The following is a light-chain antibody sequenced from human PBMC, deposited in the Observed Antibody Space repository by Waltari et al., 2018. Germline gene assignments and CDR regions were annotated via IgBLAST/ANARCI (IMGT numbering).Light chain of an antibody. CDR2: KAS. J-gene: IGKJ1*01. CDR3: QQYKSYPVT. Sequence: DIQMTQSPSTLSAAVGDSVTFTCRASQAINNWLAWYQQKPGKAPKVLIYKASILESGVSSRFSGSGSVTEFTLTINSLQADDSATYYCQQYKSYPVTFGPGTKVDVK. V-gene: IGKV1-5*03. CDR1: QAINNW.